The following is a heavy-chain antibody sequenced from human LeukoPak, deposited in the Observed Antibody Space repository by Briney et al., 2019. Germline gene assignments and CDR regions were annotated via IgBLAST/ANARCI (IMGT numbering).Heavy chain of an antibody. Sequence: GGSLRLSCAASGFTFSSYSMNWVRQAPGKGLEWVSSISSSSSYIYYADSVKGRFTISRDNAKNSLYLQMNSLRAEDTAVYYCARDGDPSLRLGELSYSFDYWGQGTLVTVSS. CDR2: ISSSSSYI. V-gene: IGHV3-21*01. CDR3: ARDGDPSLRLGELSYSFDY. CDR1: GFTFSSYS. D-gene: IGHD3-16*02. J-gene: IGHJ4*02.